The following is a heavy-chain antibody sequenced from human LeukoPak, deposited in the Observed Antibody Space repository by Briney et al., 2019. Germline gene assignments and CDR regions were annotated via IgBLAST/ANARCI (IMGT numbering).Heavy chain of an antibody. CDR3: ARQFDYYGSGRRFDP. Sequence: GGSLRLSCAASGFTFSSYSMNWVRQAPGKGLEWVSSISSSSSYIYYADSVKGRFTISRDNAKNSLYLQMNSLRAEDTAVYYCARQFDYYGSGRRFDPWGQGTLVTVSS. CDR1: GFTFSSYS. V-gene: IGHV3-21*01. CDR2: ISSSSSYI. J-gene: IGHJ5*02. D-gene: IGHD3-10*01.